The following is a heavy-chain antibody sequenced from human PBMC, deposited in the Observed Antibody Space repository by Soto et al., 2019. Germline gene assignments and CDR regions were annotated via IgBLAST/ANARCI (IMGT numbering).Heavy chain of an antibody. CDR1: GFTFSSYV. CDR3: AKCAVTSTFPFDY. J-gene: IGHJ4*02. D-gene: IGHD4-17*01. Sequence: GGSLGLCCAASGFTFSSYVMSWVRQAPGKGLEWVSAISGSGGSTYYADSVKGRFTISRDNSKNTLYLQMNSLRAEDTAVYYCAKCAVTSTFPFDYWGQGTLVTVSS. CDR2: ISGSGGST. V-gene: IGHV3-23*01.